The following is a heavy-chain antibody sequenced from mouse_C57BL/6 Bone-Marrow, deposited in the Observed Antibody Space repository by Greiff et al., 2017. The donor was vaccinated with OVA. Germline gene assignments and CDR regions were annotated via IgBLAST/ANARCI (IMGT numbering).Heavy chain of an antibody. V-gene: IGHV1-81*01. CDR1: GYTFTSYG. Sequence: VQLQQSGAELARPGASVKLSCKASGYTFTSYGISWVKQRTGQGLEWIGEIYPRSGNTYYNEKFKGKATLTEDKSSSTAYMELRSLTSEDSAVYFCARRGYGNFLLAYWGQGTLVTVSA. J-gene: IGHJ3*01. CDR3: ARRGYGNFLLAY. D-gene: IGHD2-10*02. CDR2: IYPRSGNT.